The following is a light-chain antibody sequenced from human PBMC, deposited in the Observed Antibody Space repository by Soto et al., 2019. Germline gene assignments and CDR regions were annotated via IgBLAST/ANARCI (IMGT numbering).Light chain of an antibody. J-gene: IGKJ1*01. Sequence: EIVLTQSPGTLSLSPGDRATLSCRASQSVSSNYLAWYQQQKPGQAPRLLIYGASSRAAGVPDRFSGSGSGTDFTLAISRLEPEDFAVYYCQQYGDSPWTFGQGTKLEIK. V-gene: IGKV3-20*01. CDR3: QQYGDSPWT. CDR1: QSVSSNY. CDR2: GAS.